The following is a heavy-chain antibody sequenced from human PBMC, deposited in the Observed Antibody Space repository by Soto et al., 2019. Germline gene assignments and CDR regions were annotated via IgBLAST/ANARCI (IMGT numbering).Heavy chain of an antibody. CDR3: ARDGWRDSYTTPDDSVI. Sequence: GASVKVSCKASGGTFSSYAISWVRQAPGQGFEWMGGIIPIFGTANYAQKFQGRVTITADESTSTAYMELSSLRSEDTAVYYCARDGWRDSYTTPDDSVIWGQGTMVSVSS. CDR1: GGTFSSYA. D-gene: IGHD6-19*01. J-gene: IGHJ3*02. CDR2: IIPIFGTA. V-gene: IGHV1-69*13.